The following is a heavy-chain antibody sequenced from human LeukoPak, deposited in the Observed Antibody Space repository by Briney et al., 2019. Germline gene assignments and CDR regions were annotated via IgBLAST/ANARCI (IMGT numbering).Heavy chain of an antibody. CDR2: MSGSGGSR. J-gene: IGHJ4*02. CDR1: GFTFSSYA. Sequence: GRSLRLSYAASGFTFSSYAMSWVRQAPGKGLESLSVMSGSGGSRYYADSVKGRFTISRDNSKNTLYLQMNSLRAEDTAVYYCAKEGVVRGVKALGYWGQGTLVTVSS. V-gene: IGHV3-23*01. D-gene: IGHD3-10*01. CDR3: AKEGVVRGVKALGY.